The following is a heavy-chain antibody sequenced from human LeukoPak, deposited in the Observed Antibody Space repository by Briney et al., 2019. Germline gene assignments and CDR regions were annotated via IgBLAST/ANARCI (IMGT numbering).Heavy chain of an antibody. CDR2: INPNSGGT. J-gene: IGHJ6*02. CDR3: ARSLPEYYYYGMDV. CDR1: GYTFTGYY. D-gene: IGHD1-14*01. Sequence: AAVKVSCKASGYTFTGYYMHWVRQAPGQGLEWMGWINPNSGGTNYAQKFQGRVTMTRDTSISTAYMELSRLRSDDTAVYYCARSLPEYYYYGMDVWGQGTTVTVSS. V-gene: IGHV1-2*02.